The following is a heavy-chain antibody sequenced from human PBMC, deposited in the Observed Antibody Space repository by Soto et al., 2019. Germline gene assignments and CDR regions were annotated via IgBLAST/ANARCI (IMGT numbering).Heavy chain of an antibody. V-gene: IGHV4-59*08. D-gene: IGHD6-13*01. J-gene: IGHJ4*02. CDR2: IYSSGST. CDR3: ARHWGSSWSFDF. Sequence: SETLSLTCTVSGGSISSYYWSWIRQPPGKGLECIGYIYSSGSTNYNPSLKSRVTISVDTSKNQFSLMLSSVTAADTAVYYCARHWGSSWSFDFWGQGTLVTVSS. CDR1: GGSISSYY.